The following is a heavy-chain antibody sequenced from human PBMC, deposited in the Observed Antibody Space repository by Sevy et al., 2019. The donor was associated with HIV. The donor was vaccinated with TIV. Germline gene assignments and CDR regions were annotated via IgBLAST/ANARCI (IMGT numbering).Heavy chain of an antibody. V-gene: IGHV4-34*01. Sequence: SETLSLTCAVYGGSISGYYWSWIRQPPGKGLEWIGEINHSGSTNYNPSLKSRVTISVDTSKNQFSLKLSSVTAADTALYYCARGPGYCSGGSCYSMGRARYGMDVWGQGTTVTVSS. D-gene: IGHD2-15*01. CDR3: ARGPGYCSGGSCYSMGRARYGMDV. J-gene: IGHJ6*02. CDR2: INHSGST. CDR1: GGSISGYY.